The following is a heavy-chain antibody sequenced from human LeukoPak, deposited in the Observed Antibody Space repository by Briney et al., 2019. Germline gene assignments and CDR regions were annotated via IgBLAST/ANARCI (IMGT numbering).Heavy chain of an antibody. CDR1: GFTFSDHY. J-gene: IGHJ3*02. V-gene: IGHV3-72*01. D-gene: IGHD3-22*01. CDR2: TRNKANSYTT. Sequence: GSLRLSCAASGFTFSDHYMGWVRQAPGKGLEWVGRTRNKANSYTTEYAASVKGRFTISRDDSKNSLYLQMNSLKTEDTAVYYCARALLSTTYDSSGSDAFDIWGQGTMVTVSS. CDR3: ARALLSTTYDSSGSDAFDI.